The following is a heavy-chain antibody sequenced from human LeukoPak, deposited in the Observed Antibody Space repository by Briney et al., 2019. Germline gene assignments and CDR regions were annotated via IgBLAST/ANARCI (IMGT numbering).Heavy chain of an antibody. CDR1: GFTFSSYG. J-gene: IGHJ4*02. Sequence: GGSLRLSCAASGFTFSSYGMHWVRQAPGKGLEWVAFIRYDGSKIHYADSVKGRFTISRDNSKNTLYLQMNSLRAEDTAVYYCARVGLPSQAYCGGDCYSRGHWGQGTLVTVSS. V-gene: IGHV3-30*02. CDR3: ARVGLPSQAYCGGDCYSRGH. CDR2: IRYDGSKI. D-gene: IGHD2-21*02.